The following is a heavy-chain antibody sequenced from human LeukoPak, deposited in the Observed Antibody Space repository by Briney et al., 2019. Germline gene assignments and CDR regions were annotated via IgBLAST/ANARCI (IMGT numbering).Heavy chain of an antibody. D-gene: IGHD6-19*01. J-gene: IGHJ4*02. CDR2: ISSSSSYI. CDR3: AREGIQYSSGWYVGY. V-gene: IGHV3-21*04. Sequence: GGSLRLSCAASGFTFSSYSMNWVRQAPGKGLEWVSSISSSSSYIYYADSVKGRFTISRDNAKNSLYLQMNSLRAEDTAVYYCAREGIQYSSGWYVGYWGQGTLVTVSS. CDR1: GFTFSSYS.